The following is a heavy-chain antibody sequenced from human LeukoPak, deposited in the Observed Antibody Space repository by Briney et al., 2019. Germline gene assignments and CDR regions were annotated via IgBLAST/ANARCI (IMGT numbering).Heavy chain of an antibody. D-gene: IGHD1-26*01. J-gene: IGHJ4*02. CDR2: IKQDESEK. CDR3: ARLVGDVTNWDC. V-gene: IGHV3-7*03. Sequence: GGSLRLSCTASGFSFSNYWMSWVRQAPGKGLEWVASIKQDESEKYYVDSVKGRFTTSRDNAKSSLYLQMNALRGEDTAVYYCARLVGDVTNWDCWGQGTLVTVSS. CDR1: GFSFSNYW.